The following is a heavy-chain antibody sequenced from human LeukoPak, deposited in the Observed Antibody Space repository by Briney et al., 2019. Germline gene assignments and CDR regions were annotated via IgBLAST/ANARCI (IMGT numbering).Heavy chain of an antibody. D-gene: IGHD1-1*01. V-gene: IGHV3-33*01. J-gene: IGHJ4*02. Sequence: GGSLRLSCAASGFTFSDFNMHWVRQAPGKGLEWVAFLWSGGGNECYADSVKGRFNISRDNSKNTLYLQMTSLRAEDTAVYYCARDQYWNPDSWGQGTLVTVSS. CDR3: ARDQYWNPDS. CDR2: LWSGGGNE. CDR1: GFTFSDFN.